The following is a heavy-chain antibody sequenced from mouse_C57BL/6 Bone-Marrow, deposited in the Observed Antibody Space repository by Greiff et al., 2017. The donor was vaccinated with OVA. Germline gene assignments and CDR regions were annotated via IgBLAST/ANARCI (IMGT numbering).Heavy chain of an antibody. CDR2: INPNNGGT. CDR3: ARLVYYYGSSLWYFDV. CDR1: GYTFTDYN. J-gene: IGHJ1*03. V-gene: IGHV1-18*01. D-gene: IGHD1-1*01. Sequence: VQLKESGPELVKPGASVKIPCKASGYTFTDYNMDWVKQSHGKSLEWIGDINPNNGGTIYNQKFKGKATLTVDKSSSTAYMELRSLTSEDTAVYYCARLVYYYGSSLWYFDVWGTGTTVTVSS.